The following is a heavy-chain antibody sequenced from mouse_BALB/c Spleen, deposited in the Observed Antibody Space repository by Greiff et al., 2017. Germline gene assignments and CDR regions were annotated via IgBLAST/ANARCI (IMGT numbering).Heavy chain of an antibody. CDR3: AREDGNYVDY. J-gene: IGHJ2*01. CDR2: ISDGGSYT. CDR1: GFTFSDYY. V-gene: IGHV5-4*02. D-gene: IGHD2-1*01. Sequence: EVHLVESGGGLVKPGGSLKLSCAASGFTFSDYYMYWVRQTPEKRLEWVATISDGGSYTYYPDSVKGRFTISRDNAKNNLYLQMSSLKSEDTAMYYCAREDGNYVDYWGQGTTLTVSS.